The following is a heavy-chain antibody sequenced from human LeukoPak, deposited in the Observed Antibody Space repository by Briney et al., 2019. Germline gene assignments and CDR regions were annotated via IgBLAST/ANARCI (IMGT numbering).Heavy chain of an antibody. CDR1: GGTFSSYA. D-gene: IGHD5-24*01. J-gene: IGHJ4*02. Sequence: GSSVKVSCEASGGTFSSYAISWVRQAPGQGLEWMGGIIPIFGTANYAQKFQGRVTITADESTSTAYMELSSLRSEDTAVYYCAKSRDGYNYFDYWGQGTLVTVSS. V-gene: IGHV1-69*01. CDR3: AKSRDGYNYFDY. CDR2: IIPIFGTA.